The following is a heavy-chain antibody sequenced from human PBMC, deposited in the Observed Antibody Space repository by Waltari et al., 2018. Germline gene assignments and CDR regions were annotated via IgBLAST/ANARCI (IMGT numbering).Heavy chain of an antibody. CDR1: GFTFDDYA. CDR2: ISWDGGST. J-gene: IGHJ4*02. D-gene: IGHD6-13*01. V-gene: IGHV3-43D*03. Sequence: EVQLVESGGVVVQPGGSLRLSCAASGFTFDDYAMHWVRQAPGKGLEWVSLISWDGGSTYYADSVKGRFTISRDNSKNSLYLQMNSLRAEDTALYYCAKDKSGIAAAGTCLDYWGQGTLVTVSS. CDR3: AKDKSGIAAAGTCLDY.